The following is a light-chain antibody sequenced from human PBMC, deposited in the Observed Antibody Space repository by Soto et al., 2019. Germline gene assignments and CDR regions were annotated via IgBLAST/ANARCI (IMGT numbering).Light chain of an antibody. J-gene: IGLJ1*01. CDR1: RSDNGASNS. Sequence: QSALTQPASVSGSPGQSITISCAGTRSDNGASNSVSWYQHLPVRSPTLIIYEATNRPSGVSERFSGSKAGDTASLTISGLQADDEAEYLCISYKPDHTFGFATGTKETV. CDR3: ISYKPDHTFG. CDR2: EAT. V-gene: IGLV2-14*01.